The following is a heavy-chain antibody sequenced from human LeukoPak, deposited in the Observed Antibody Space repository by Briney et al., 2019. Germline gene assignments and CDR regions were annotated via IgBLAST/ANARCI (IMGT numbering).Heavy chain of an antibody. CDR1: GYTFTSYG. CDR2: ISAYNGNT. J-gene: IGHJ4*02. Sequence: ASVKVSCKASGYTFTSYGISWVRQAPGRGLEWMGWISAYNGNTNYAQKLQGRVTITTDTSTSTAYMELRSLRSDDTAVYYCASSTDGDYDFWSGYFVWGQGTLVTVTS. V-gene: IGHV1-18*01. D-gene: IGHD3-3*01. CDR3: ASSTDGDYDFWSGYFV.